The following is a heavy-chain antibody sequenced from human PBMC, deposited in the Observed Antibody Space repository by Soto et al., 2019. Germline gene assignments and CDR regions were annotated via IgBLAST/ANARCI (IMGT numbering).Heavy chain of an antibody. CDR1: GGSISSGGYY. D-gene: IGHD2-15*01. CDR2: IYYSGST. V-gene: IGHV4-31*03. Sequence: PSETLSLSCTVSGGSISSGGYYWSWIRQHPGKGLEWIGYIYYSGSTYYNPSLKSRVTISVDTSKNQFSLKLSSVTAADTAVYYCARGKLCAFDIWGQGTMVTVSS. J-gene: IGHJ3*02. CDR3: ARGKLCAFDI.